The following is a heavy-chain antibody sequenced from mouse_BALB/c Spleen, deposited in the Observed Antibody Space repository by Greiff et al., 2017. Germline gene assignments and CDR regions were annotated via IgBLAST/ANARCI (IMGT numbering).Heavy chain of an antibody. V-gene: IGHV2-4-1*01. D-gene: IGHD2-4*01. J-gene: IGHJ4*01. CDR1: GFSLTSYG. Sequence: VKLMESGPGLVQPSQSLSITCTVSGFSLTSYGVHWVRQSPGKGLEWLGVIWSGGSTDYNAAFIPRLSISTDNAKSQVFFKMISLQADDTAIYYCARKGAMITDYAMDYWGQGTSVTVSS. CDR3: ARKGAMITDYAMDY. CDR2: IWSGGST.